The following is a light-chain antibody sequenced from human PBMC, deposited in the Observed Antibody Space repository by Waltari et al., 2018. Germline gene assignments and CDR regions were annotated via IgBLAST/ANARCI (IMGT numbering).Light chain of an antibody. CDR3: CSYAGNTVWV. CDR2: EGT. J-gene: IGLJ3*02. V-gene: IGLV2-23*01. CDR1: TRTFGSYAL. Sequence: QSALTQPASVSGSPGQSITLSCTGTTRTFGSYALVSWYQQHPDKAPKLMVYEGTKRPPGISTRFSGAKSGNTASLTISGLQTEDEADYYCCSYAGNTVWVFGGGTKLTVL.